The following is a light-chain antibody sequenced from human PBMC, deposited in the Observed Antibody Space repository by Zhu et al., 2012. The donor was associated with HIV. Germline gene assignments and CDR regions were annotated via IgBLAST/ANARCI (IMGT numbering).Light chain of an antibody. CDR3: QQYGSPPFT. J-gene: IGKJ3*01. Sequence: EIVLTQSPGTLSLSPGERASLSCRASQGVSSTYLGWYQQKPGQAPRLLIYGASSRATGIPDRFSGSGSGTDFTLTISRLDPEDFAVYYCQQYGSPPFTFGPGTKVDIK. CDR1: QGVSSTY. V-gene: IGKV3-20*01. CDR2: GAS.